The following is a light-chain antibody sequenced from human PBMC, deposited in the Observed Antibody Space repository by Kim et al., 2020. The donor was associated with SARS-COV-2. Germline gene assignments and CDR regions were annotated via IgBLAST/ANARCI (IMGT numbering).Light chain of an antibody. CDR2: DAS. Sequence: EIVMTQSPVTLSVSPGDTATLSCRASQSVSSNLAWYQLKPGRAPTLLIYDASTRATGIPARFSGSGSGTEFTLTITSLQSEDFALYYCHQYNDWPPEDTFGQGTKLEI. V-gene: IGKV3-15*01. J-gene: IGKJ2*01. CDR1: QSVSSN. CDR3: HQYNDWPPEDT.